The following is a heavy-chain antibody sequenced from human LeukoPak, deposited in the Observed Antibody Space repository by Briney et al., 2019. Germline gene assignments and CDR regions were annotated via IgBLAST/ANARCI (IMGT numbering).Heavy chain of an antibody. CDR3: ARHRSAAGGDGRRLEY. V-gene: IGHV5-51*01. Sequence: GESLKISCKGSGYDFTTYWIGWVRQMPGKGLEWMGIIYPGDSDTRYSQSFQGQVTISAGKSINTAYLQWSSLKASDSAMYYCARHRSAAGGDGRRLEYWGQGTLVTVSS. CDR1: GYDFTTYW. CDR2: IYPGDSDT. D-gene: IGHD2-21*02. J-gene: IGHJ4*02.